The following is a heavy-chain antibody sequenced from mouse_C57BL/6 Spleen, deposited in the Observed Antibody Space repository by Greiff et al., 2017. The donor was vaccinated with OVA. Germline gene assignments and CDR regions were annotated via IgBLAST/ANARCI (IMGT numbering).Heavy chain of an antibody. J-gene: IGHJ1*03. Sequence: VQLQQSGPGLVQPSQSLSITCTVSGFSLTSYGVHWVRQSPGKGLEWLGVIWSGGSTDYNDAFISRLSISKDNSKSQVFFKMNSLQADDTAIYYCARNWGTTVVATRYWYFDVWGTGTTVTVSS. D-gene: IGHD1-1*01. V-gene: IGHV2-2*01. CDR1: GFSLTSYG. CDR2: IWSGGST. CDR3: ARNWGTTVVATRYWYFDV.